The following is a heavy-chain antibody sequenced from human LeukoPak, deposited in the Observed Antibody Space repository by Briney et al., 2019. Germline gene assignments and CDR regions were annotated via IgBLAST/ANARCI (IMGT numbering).Heavy chain of an antibody. D-gene: IGHD4-17*01. V-gene: IGHV3-9*01. J-gene: IGHJ6*02. CDR3: AKDYSPSEGTTYYYYGMDV. Sequence: GGSLRLSCVASGFTFDDYAMHWVRQAPGKGLEWVSGISWNSGSIGYADSVKGRFTISRDNAKNSLYLQMNSLRAEDTALYYCAKDYSPSEGTTYYYYGMDVWGQGTTVTVSS. CDR1: GFTFDDYA. CDR2: ISWNSGSI.